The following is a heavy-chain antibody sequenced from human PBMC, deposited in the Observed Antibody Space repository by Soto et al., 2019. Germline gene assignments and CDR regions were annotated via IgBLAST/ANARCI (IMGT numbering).Heavy chain of an antibody. CDR3: AREENWNYAY. D-gene: IGHD1-7*01. J-gene: IGHJ4*02. CDR2: IYYSGST. CDR1: GDSVSSGSYY. Sequence: ETLSASCPASGDSVSSGSYYWSWFRQPPGKGLEWIGYIYYSGSTNYNPSLKSRVTISVDTSKNQFYLKLSSVTDADTAVYYCAREENWNYAYWGQGTLVTVSS. V-gene: IGHV4-61*01.